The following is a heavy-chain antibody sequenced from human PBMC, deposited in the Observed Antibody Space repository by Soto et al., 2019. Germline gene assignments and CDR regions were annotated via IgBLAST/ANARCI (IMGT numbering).Heavy chain of an antibody. CDR2: IYYGGTT. D-gene: IGHD3-22*01. Sequence: LSLTCTVSGGSVSSDSYYWSWIRQPPGKGLEWIGYIYYGGTTTNNPSLNSRVAISIDTSKNQFSLTLRSVTAADTAVYYCARLGAYYQSLDPWGQGILVTVSS. J-gene: IGHJ5*02. CDR1: GGSVSSDSYY. V-gene: IGHV4-61*01. CDR3: ARLGAYYQSLDP.